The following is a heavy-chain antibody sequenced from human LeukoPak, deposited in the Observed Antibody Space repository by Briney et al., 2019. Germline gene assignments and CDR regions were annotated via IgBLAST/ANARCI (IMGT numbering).Heavy chain of an antibody. CDR2: INPNSGGT. V-gene: IGHV1-2*02. D-gene: IGHD2-2*03. CDR3: ASSLDIVVVPAAISLDY. CDR1: GYTFTGYY. Sequence: GASVKVSCKAFGYTFTGYYMHWVRQAPGQGLEWMGWINPNSGGTSYAQKFQGRVTMTRDTSISTAYMELSRLRSDDTAVYYCASSLDIVVVPAAISLDYWGQGTLVTVSS. J-gene: IGHJ4*02.